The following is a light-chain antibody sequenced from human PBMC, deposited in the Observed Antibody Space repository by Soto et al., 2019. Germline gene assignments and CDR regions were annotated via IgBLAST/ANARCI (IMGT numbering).Light chain of an antibody. CDR1: SNDVGGYNY. CDR3: SSYARRSTVL. CDR2: DVS. Sequence: QSVLTQPASVSGSPGQSITISCTGTSNDVGGYNYVSWYQLHPGKAPKLLIYDVSNRPSGISDRFSASKSGNAASLTISGLQAEDEADYYCSSYARRSTVLFGGGTKLTVL. J-gene: IGLJ2*01. V-gene: IGLV2-14*03.